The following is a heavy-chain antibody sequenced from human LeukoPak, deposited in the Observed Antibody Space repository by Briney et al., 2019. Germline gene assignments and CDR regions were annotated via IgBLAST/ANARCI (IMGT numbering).Heavy chain of an antibody. CDR2: ISGSGGST. CDR1: GFTFSSYA. Sequence: GGSLRLSCAASGFTFSSYAMSWVRQAPGKGLEWVSAISGSGGSTYYADSVKGRFTISRDLSKDTLYLQMNSLRAEDTALYYCARKYSGTNPFDYWGQGTLVTVSS. CDR3: ARKYSGTNPFDY. J-gene: IGHJ4*02. V-gene: IGHV3-23*01. D-gene: IGHD1-26*01.